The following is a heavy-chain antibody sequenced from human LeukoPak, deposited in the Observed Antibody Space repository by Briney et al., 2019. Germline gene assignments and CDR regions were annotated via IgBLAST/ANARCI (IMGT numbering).Heavy chain of an antibody. CDR2: IIPSFGTA. Sequence: SVKVSCRASGGTFSSYANSWVRQAPGQGLEWMGGIIPSFGTANYAQKFQGRVTITTDESTSTAYMELSSLRSEDTAVYYCARVYYYDSSGYYILGWFDPWGQGTLVTVSS. J-gene: IGHJ5*02. CDR1: GGTFSSYA. CDR3: ARVYYYDSSGYYILGWFDP. V-gene: IGHV1-69*05. D-gene: IGHD3-22*01.